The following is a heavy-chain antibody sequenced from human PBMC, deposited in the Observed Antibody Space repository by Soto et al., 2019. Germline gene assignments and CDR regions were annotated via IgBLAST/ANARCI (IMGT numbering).Heavy chain of an antibody. CDR1: GFTFSIYG. D-gene: IGHD3-10*01. CDR3: AKDGSYYGSYYYGMDV. V-gene: IGHV3-30*18. J-gene: IGHJ6*02. Sequence: QAQLVESGGGVVQPGRSLRLSCAASGFTFSIYGMHWVRQAPGKGLEWVAVISNDESKKYYADSVKGRFTISRDNAMNTLYLEMNSLRVEDTAVYYCAKDGSYYGSYYYGMDVWGQGTTVTVSS. CDR2: ISNDESKK.